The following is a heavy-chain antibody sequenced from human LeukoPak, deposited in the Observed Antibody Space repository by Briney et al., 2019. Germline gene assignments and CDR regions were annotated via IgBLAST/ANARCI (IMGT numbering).Heavy chain of an antibody. CDR1: GFTFRSYA. CDR3: ARDGWGWAQYDY. Sequence: SGGSLRLSCTGSGFTFRSYAMGWVRQAPGKGLEWVAGLTDNGLARNYADSVQGRFAIHRDDSRSTVDLQMNSLRVEDTALYYCARDGWGWAQYDYWGQGTLVTVSS. D-gene: IGHD5-24*01. CDR2: LTDNGLAR. V-gene: IGHV3-23*01. J-gene: IGHJ4*02.